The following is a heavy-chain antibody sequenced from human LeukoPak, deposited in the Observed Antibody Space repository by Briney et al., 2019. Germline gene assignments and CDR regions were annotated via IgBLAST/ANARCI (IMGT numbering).Heavy chain of an antibody. Sequence: PGRSLRLSCAASGFTFSAYALHWVRQAPGKGLEWVTVISYDGNNKYYAESVTGRFTISRDNSKYTLYLQMNSLRAEDTAVYYCARDQDSSSSIDYWGQGTLVTVSS. V-gene: IGHV3-30-3*01. CDR3: ARDQDSSSSIDY. CDR2: ISYDGNNK. J-gene: IGHJ4*02. D-gene: IGHD6-6*01. CDR1: GFTFSAYA.